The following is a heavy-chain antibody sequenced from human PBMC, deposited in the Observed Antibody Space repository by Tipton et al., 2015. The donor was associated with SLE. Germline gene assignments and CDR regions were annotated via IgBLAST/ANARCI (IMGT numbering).Heavy chain of an antibody. Sequence: TLSLTCTVSGGSISSSSYYWGWIRQPPGKGLEWIGSIYYSGSTYYNPSLKSRVTISVDTSKNQFSLKLSSVTAADTAVYYCATWRGYDVWTGYSPYYFDYWGQGTLVTVSS. V-gene: IGHV4-39*07. J-gene: IGHJ4*02. D-gene: IGHD3-3*01. CDR1: GGSISSSSYY. CDR3: ATWRGYDVWTGYSPYYFDY. CDR2: IYYSGST.